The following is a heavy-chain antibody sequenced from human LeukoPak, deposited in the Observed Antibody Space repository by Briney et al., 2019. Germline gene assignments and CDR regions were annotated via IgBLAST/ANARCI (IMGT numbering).Heavy chain of an antibody. V-gene: IGHV3-7*05. CDR2: IKQDGSDK. J-gene: IGHJ4*02. D-gene: IGHD3-22*01. CDR1: GFXFSNYW. Sequence: GGSLRLSCAASGFXFSNYWIDWVRQAPGKGLEWVAMIKQDGSDKYYVDSVKGRFTVSKDNAENSLYLQMNSLRAEDTAVYYCARNRGGGSGYSDYWGQGTLVTVSS. CDR3: ARNRGGGSGYSDY.